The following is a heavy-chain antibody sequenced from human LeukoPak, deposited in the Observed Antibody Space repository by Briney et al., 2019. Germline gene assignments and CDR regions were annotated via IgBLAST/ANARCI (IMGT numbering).Heavy chain of an antibody. CDR2: ISYDGSNK. J-gene: IGHJ4*02. CDR1: GFTFSSYA. V-gene: IGHV3-30-3*01. CDR3: ARALTGGTFAY. Sequence: PGGSLRLSCAASGFTFSSYAMHWVRQAPGKGLGWVAVISYDGSNKYYADSVKGRFTISRDNSKNTLYLQMNSLRAEDTAVYYCARALTGGTFAYWGQGTLVTVSS. D-gene: IGHD7-27*01.